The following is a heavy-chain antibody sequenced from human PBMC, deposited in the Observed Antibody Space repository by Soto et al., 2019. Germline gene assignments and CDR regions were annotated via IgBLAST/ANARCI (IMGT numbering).Heavy chain of an antibody. D-gene: IGHD4-17*01. CDR1: GFTFSSYA. CDR3: AKGGLRSREMGY. CDR2: ISGSGGST. J-gene: IGHJ4*02. V-gene: IGHV3-23*01. Sequence: EVQLLEAGGGLVQPGGSLRLSCAASGFTFSSYAMSWVRQAPGKGLEWVSAISGSGGSTYYADSVKGRFTISRDNSKNTLYLQMNSLRAEDTAVYYCAKGGLRSREMGYWGQGTLVTVSS.